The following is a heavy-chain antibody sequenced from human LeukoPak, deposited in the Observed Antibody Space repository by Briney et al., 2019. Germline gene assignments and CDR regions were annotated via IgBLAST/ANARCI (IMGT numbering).Heavy chain of an antibody. V-gene: IGHV4-39*07. Sequence: KPSETLSLTCTVSGGSISSSSYYWGWIRQPPGKGLEWIGSIYYSGSTYYNPSLKSRVTISVDTSKNQFSLKLSSVTAADTAVYYCARDTIVVVRYYYYGMDVWGQGTTVTVSS. CDR3: ARDTIVVVRYYYYGMDV. D-gene: IGHD2-15*01. J-gene: IGHJ6*02. CDR1: GGSISSSSYY. CDR2: IYYSGST.